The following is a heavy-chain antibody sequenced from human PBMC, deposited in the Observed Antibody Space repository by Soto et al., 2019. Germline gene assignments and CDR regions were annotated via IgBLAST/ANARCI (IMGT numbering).Heavy chain of an antibody. V-gene: IGHV3-74*01. CDR2: INTDGGST. CDR3: AREAGYCSRTSCYRRAFDT. J-gene: IGHJ3*02. CDR1: GFTFSGHW. D-gene: IGHD2-2*01. Sequence: GGSLRLSCAASGFTFSGHWMHWARQVPGKGLIWVSRINTDGGSTSYADSVKGRFTISRDNAKNTLFLQMTGLRVDDTSVYYCAREAGYCSRTSCYRRAFDTWGQGTMVTVSS.